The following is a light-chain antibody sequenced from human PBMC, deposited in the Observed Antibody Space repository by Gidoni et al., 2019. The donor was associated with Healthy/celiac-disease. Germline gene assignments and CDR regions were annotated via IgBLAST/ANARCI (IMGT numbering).Light chain of an antibody. J-gene: IGLJ3*02. Sequence: PVLTQSSSASASLGSSVKLTCTLSSGHSSYIIAWHQQQPGKAPRYLMKLEGSGSYNKGSGVPDRFSGSSSGADRYLTISNLQSEDEADYYCETWDSNTRNWVFGGGTKLTVL. CDR2: LEGSGSY. V-gene: IGLV4-60*03. CDR3: ETWDSNTRNWV. CDR1: SGHSSYI.